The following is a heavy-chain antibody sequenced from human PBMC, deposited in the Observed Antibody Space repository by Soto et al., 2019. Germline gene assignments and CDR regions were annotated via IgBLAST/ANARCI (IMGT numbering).Heavy chain of an antibody. CDR2: TRNKANSYTT. V-gene: IGHV3-72*01. Sequence: EVQLVESGGGLVQPGGSLRLSCAASGFTFSDHYMDWVRQAPGKGLEWVGRTRNKANSYTTEYAASVKGRFTISRDDSKNSLYLQMNSLKTEDTAVYYCAREDWGDCSGGSCYSGLYSWGQGTLVTVSS. CDR3: AREDWGDCSGGSCYSGLYS. CDR1: GFTFSDHY. D-gene: IGHD2-15*01. J-gene: IGHJ4*02.